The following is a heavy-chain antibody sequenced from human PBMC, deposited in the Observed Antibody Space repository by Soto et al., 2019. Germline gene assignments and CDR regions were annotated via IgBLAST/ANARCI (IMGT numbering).Heavy chain of an antibody. D-gene: IGHD3-10*01. CDR2: ISYDGSNK. J-gene: IGHJ4*02. V-gene: IGHV3-30*18. CDR1: GFTFSSYG. Sequence: GESLKISCAASGFTFSSYGMHWVRQAPGKGLEWVAVISYDGSNKYYADSVKGRFTISRDNSKNTLYLQMNSLRAEDTAVYYCAKDVSKELWFGELLTTLDYWGQGTLVTVSS. CDR3: AKDVSKELWFGELLTTLDY.